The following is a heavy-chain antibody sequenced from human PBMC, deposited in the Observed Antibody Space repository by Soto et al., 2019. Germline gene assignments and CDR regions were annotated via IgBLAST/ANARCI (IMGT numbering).Heavy chain of an antibody. CDR3: ARDCRSTSCYGYFQK. J-gene: IGHJ1*01. V-gene: IGHV3-11*01. CDR2: ISSSDSII. D-gene: IGHD2-2*01. Sequence: QVQLVESGGGLVKPGGSLRLSCAASGFTFSVYYMSWIRQAPGKGLEWVSYISSSDSIIYHADSVKGRFTISRDNAKNSLYLQMNSLRVEDTAVYYCARDCRSTSCYGYFQKWGQGTLVTVSS. CDR1: GFTFSVYY.